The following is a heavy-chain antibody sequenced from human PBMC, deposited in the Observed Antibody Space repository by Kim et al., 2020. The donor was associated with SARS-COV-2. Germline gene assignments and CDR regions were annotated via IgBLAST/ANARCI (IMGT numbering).Heavy chain of an antibody. CDR3: ARETDAGGYYYFDY. D-gene: IGHD3-22*01. CDR2: IYSGGST. V-gene: IGHV3-66*02. J-gene: IGHJ4*02. CDR1: GFTVSSNY. Sequence: GGSLRLSCAASGFTVSSNYMSWVRQAPGKGLEWVSVIYSGGSTYYADSVKGRFTISRDNSKNTLYLQMNSLRAEDTAVYYCARETDAGGYYYFDYWGQGTLVTVSS.